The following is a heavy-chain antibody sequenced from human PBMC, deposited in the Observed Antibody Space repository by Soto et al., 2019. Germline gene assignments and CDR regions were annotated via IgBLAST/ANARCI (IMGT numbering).Heavy chain of an antibody. Sequence: QVQLVQSGAEVKEPGASVQVSCKVSGYTLTELSIHWVRQAPGKGLEWMGGFDTEDGETHYAQKFQGRVTMTEDTSTDTAYMDLSSLSSEDTAVYYCATVYTAAWSTHNYYYMDVWGKGTTVTVSS. CDR3: ATVYTAAWSTHNYYYMDV. CDR1: GYTLTELS. J-gene: IGHJ6*03. D-gene: IGHD3-16*01. CDR2: FDTEDGET. V-gene: IGHV1-24*01.